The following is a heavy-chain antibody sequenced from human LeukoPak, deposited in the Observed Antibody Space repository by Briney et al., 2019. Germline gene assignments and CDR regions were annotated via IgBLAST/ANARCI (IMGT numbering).Heavy chain of an antibody. J-gene: IGHJ4*02. D-gene: IGHD3-22*01. CDR1: GYTFTSYY. V-gene: IGHV1-2*02. Sequence: ASVKVSCKASGYTFTSYYMHWVRQAPGQGLEWMGWINPNSGATNYAQNFQGRVTMTRDTSISTAYMELRSDDTAVYYCARGHYDTSGYYHLDYWGQGTLVTVSS. CDR2: INPNSGAT. CDR3: ARGHYDTSGYYHLDY.